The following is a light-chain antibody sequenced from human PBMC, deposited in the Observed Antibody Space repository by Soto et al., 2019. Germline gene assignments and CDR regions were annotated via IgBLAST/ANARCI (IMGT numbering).Light chain of an antibody. Sequence: QSLLTQPASVSGSPGQSITISCTGTSSDVGGYNYVSWYQQHPGKAPKLMIFEVSNRPSGVSNRFSGSKSGNTASLTISGLQAEDEADYYCRSYTSSSTWVFGGGTKVTVL. CDR1: SSDVGGYNY. J-gene: IGLJ3*02. CDR3: RSYTSSSTWV. V-gene: IGLV2-14*01. CDR2: EVS.